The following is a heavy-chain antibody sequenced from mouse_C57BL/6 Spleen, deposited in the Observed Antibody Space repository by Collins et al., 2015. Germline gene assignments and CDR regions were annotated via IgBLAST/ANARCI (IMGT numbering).Heavy chain of an antibody. CDR3: AREATAY. V-gene: IGHV5-17*02. CDR1: GFTFSSFG. J-gene: IGHJ3*01. CDR2: ISSGSSTI. D-gene: IGHD3-2*02. Sequence: DVQLVESGGGLVQPGGSRKLSCAASGFTFSSFGMHWVRQAPEKGLEWVAYISSGSSTIYYADTVKGRFTISRDNPKNTLFLQMTSLRSEDTAMYYCAREATAYWGQGTLVTVSA.